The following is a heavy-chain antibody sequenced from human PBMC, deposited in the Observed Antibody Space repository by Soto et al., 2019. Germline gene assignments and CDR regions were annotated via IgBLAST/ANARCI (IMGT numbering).Heavy chain of an antibody. CDR2: IVPIVDTA. CDR3: VRVVAIPGYPDN. V-gene: IGHV1-69*12. D-gene: IGHD5-12*01. CDR1: VGTFSSYA. Sequence: QVQLVQSGAEVRQPASSVKVSCKTSVGTFSSYAISWVLQAPGQGLEWMGGIVPIVDTATYAQKFQGRVTITADESTSTVYMELSSLRSDDTAVYYCVRVVAIPGYPDNWGQGTLVTVSS. J-gene: IGHJ4*02.